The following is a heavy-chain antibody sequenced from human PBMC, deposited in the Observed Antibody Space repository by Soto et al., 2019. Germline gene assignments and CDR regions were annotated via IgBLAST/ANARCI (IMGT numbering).Heavy chain of an antibody. D-gene: IGHD6-13*01. Sequence: GASVKVSCKASGYTFTSYGISWVRQAPGQGLEWLGRVIHILGIANYAQKFQGRVTITADKSTSTAYMELSSLRSEDTAVYYCARISKARYSSSWYDYYYMVVWGKGTTVTVSS. V-gene: IGHV1-69*04. J-gene: IGHJ6*03. CDR2: VIHILGIA. CDR1: GYTFTSYG. CDR3: ARISKARYSSSWYDYYYMVV.